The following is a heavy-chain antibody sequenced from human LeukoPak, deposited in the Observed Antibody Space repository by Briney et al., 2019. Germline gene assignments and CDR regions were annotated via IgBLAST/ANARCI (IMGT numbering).Heavy chain of an antibody. J-gene: IGHJ6*02. CDR1: GYTFTSYG. V-gene: IGHV1-18*01. CDR2: ISAYNGNT. D-gene: IGHD1-26*01. Sequence: ASVKVSCKASGYTFTSYGISWARQAPGQGLEWMGWISAYNGNTNYAQKLQGRVTMTTDTSTSTAYMELRSLRSDDTAVYYCARGPGIVGATVYYYYYGMDVWGQGTTVTVSS. CDR3: ARGPGIVGATVYYYYYGMDV.